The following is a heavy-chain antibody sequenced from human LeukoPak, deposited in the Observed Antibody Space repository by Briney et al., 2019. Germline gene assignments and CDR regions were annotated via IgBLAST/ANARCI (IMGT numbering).Heavy chain of an antibody. V-gene: IGHV1-46*01. CDR3: ARSSAYYNEADI. CDR2: INPSGGST. Sequence: ASVKVSCKTSGYTFTSYYIHWVRQAPGQGLEWLGIINPSGGSTTYAQKFQGRVTMTTDTSTSTVYMELTSLRSDDTAVYYCARSSAYYNEADIWGQGTMVTVSS. D-gene: IGHD3-9*01. CDR1: GYTFTSYY. J-gene: IGHJ3*02.